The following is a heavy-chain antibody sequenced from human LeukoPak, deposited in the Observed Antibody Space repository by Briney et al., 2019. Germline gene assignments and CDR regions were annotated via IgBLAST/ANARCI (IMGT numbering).Heavy chain of an antibody. J-gene: IGHJ4*02. Sequence: PGGSLRLSCAASGFIVSGNYISWVRQAPGKGLEWVSVIYYSGNTYYADSVRGRFTISTDNFKNTLYLQMNSLRAEDTAVYYCARGITDYSGYDYWGQGTLVTVSS. CDR2: IYYSGNT. V-gene: IGHV3-66*01. CDR1: GFIVSGNY. D-gene: IGHD5-12*01. CDR3: ARGITDYSGYDY.